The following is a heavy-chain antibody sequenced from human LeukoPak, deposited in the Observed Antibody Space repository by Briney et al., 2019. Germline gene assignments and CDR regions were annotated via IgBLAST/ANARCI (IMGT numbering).Heavy chain of an antibody. CDR3: ARACGGTSCHLNA. Sequence: GASVTVSCKASGYTFTAYYIHWVRPAPGQGLGWMGWVIPDSGATKYAQKFQGRVTMTRDTSISTAYMELSSLTSDDAAVYYCARACGGTSCHLNAWGQGNLLTVYS. CDR2: VIPDSGAT. D-gene: IGHD2-21*01. J-gene: IGHJ5*02. CDR1: GYTFTAYY. V-gene: IGHV1-2*02.